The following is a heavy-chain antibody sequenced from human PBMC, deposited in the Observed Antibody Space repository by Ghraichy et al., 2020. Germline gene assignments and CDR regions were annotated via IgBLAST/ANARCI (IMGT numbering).Heavy chain of an antibody. CDR3: ATLNTAAFEF. CDR2: IYYSGTT. CDR1: GVSVSSALFY. Sequence: SETLSLTCTVSGVSVSSALFYWSWVRQPPGRGLESLAYIYYSGTTNYSPSLKSRVTISVDTSKNQVSLKLNSVTTSDTAVYYCATLNTAAFEFWGQGTMVPVYS. J-gene: IGHJ3*01. V-gene: IGHV4-61*01.